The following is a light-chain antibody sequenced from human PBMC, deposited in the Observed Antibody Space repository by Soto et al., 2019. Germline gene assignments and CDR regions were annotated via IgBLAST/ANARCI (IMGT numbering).Light chain of an antibody. J-gene: IGLJ1*01. CDR3: CSYTSSDTYV. CDR1: SSDVGGYDV. CDR2: DVS. Sequence: QSVLTQPASVSGSPGQSITISCTGTSSDVGGYDVVSWYQQHPGKAPKVMIYDVSNRPSGVSNRFSGSKSGNTASLTISGLQAEDEADYYCCSYTSSDTYVFCTGAKLAVL. V-gene: IGLV2-14*01.